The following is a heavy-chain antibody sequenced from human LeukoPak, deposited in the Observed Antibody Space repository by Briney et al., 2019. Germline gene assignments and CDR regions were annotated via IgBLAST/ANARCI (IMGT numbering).Heavy chain of an antibody. CDR1: GFTFSSYS. D-gene: IGHD3-10*01. Sequence: GGSLRLSCAASGFTFSSYSMTWVRQAPGKGLEWVSLISGSGGETYYADSVKGRFTISRDNSKNTLYLQMSSLRAEDTAVYYCAKRYYGSGSYLSFDYWGQGTLVTVSS. CDR3: AKRYYGSGSYLSFDY. J-gene: IGHJ4*02. CDR2: ISGSGGET. V-gene: IGHV3-23*01.